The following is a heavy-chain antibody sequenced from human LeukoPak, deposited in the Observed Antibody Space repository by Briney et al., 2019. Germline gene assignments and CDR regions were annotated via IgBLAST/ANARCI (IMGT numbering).Heavy chain of an antibody. CDR2: IFAGDSDT. Sequence: KPGESLKISCKGSGYSFTSYWIGWVRQMPGKGLEWMGIIFAGDSDTRYSPSFQGQVTISVDTSTSTAYLQWGSLKASDTATYYCARLDSVRKVLTSHLAGYYYPMDAWGTGTTITVSS. V-gene: IGHV5-51*03. D-gene: IGHD3-16*01. J-gene: IGHJ6*03. CDR3: ARLDSVRKVLTSHLAGYYYPMDA. CDR1: GYSFTSYW.